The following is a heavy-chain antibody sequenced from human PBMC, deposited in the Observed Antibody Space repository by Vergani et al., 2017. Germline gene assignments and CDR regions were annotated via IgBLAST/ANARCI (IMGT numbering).Heavy chain of an antibody. CDR3: ARVRGASSSRAFVI. Sequence: QVQLQESGPGLVKPSETLSLTCTVSGGSISSYYWSWIRQPTGKGLEWIGYIYYSGSTNYNPSLKSRVTISVDTSKNQFSLKLSSVTAADTAVYYCARVRGASSSRAFVIWSQGTMVTVSS. J-gene: IGHJ3*02. CDR2: IYYSGST. CDR1: GGSISSYY. V-gene: IGHV4-59*01. D-gene: IGHD6-13*01.